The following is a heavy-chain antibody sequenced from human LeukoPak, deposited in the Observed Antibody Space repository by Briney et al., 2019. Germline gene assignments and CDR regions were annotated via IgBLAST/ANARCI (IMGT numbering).Heavy chain of an antibody. CDR1: GFTFRSYG. J-gene: IGHJ6*02. CDR3: ARVDYTKRLWFGELSYYYYYGMDV. CDR2: IWYDGSNK. D-gene: IGHD3-10*01. V-gene: IGHV3-33*01. Sequence: GGSLRLSCAASGFTFRSYGMHWVRQAPGKGLEWVAVIWYDGSNKYYADSVKGRFTISRDNSKNTLYLQMNSLRAEDTAVYYCARVDYTKRLWFGELSYYYYYGMDVWGQGTTVTVSS.